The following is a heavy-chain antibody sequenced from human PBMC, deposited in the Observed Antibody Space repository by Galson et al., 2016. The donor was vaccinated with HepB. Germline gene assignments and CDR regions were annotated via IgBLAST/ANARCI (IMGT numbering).Heavy chain of an antibody. CDR1: GLSFSSYG. V-gene: IGHV3-23*01. CDR2: ISGVGDST. Sequence: SLRLSCAASGLSFSSYGMSWVRQAPGKGLEWVSAISGVGDSTYYADSVRGRFTISRDNSKKTLYLQMNSLRAEDTALYYCVKVRYYYDSSVRHFDYWGQGTLVTVSS. J-gene: IGHJ4*02. D-gene: IGHD3-22*01. CDR3: VKVRYYYDSSVRHFDY.